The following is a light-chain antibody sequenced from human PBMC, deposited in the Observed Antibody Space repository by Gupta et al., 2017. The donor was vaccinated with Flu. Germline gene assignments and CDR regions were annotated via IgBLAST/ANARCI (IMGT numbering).Light chain of an antibody. Sequence: VSPRQPASNYCKTSQSRLHRDGKTYLYWYRQKPGLPPQLLIYEDSILLYGVPDRFSGSGSGTDFTLKISRVEAEDVGVYYCMQCMQHPRTFGQGTKVEIK. J-gene: IGKJ2*02. CDR1: QSRLHRDGKTY. V-gene: IGKV2D-29*01. CDR3: MQCMQHPRT. CDR2: EDS.